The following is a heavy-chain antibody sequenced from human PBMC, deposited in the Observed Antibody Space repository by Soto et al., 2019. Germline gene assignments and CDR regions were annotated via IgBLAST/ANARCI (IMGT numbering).Heavy chain of an antibody. V-gene: IGHV1-69*06. CDR1: GANSNSYS. CDR2: IVPLSGTP. D-gene: IGHD3-16*01. J-gene: IGHJ4*02. CDR3: ASDWRQISRGGFLEY. Sequence: QVRLVQSGAEVKRPGSSVKLSCKVSGANSNSYSIAWVRQAPGHGLQWLGTIVPLSGTPNHAQQFQARVTSSAYTATNTAYVELSRLISEDTAIYYCASDWRQISRGGFLEYWGQGILVTISS.